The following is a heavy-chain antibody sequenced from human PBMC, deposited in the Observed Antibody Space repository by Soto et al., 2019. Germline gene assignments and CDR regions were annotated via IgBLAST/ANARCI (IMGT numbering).Heavy chain of an antibody. Sequence: GGSLRLSCAASGFTFSNAWMSWVRQAPGKGLEWVGRIKSKTDGGTTDYAAPVKGRFTISRDDSKNTLYLQMNSLKTEDTAVYYCTTDSYCSSIGCYRGMDVWGQGTTVTVSS. CDR1: GFTFSNAW. CDR3: TTDSYCSSIGCYRGMDV. V-gene: IGHV3-15*01. CDR2: IKSKTDGGTT. D-gene: IGHD2-2*01. J-gene: IGHJ6*02.